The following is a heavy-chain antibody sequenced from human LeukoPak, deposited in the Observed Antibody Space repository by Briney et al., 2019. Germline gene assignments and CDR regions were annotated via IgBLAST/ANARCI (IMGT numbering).Heavy chain of an antibody. D-gene: IGHD3-10*01. V-gene: IGHV3-64D*06. Sequence: SGGSVRLSCSASGFTFSSYAMHWVSQAPGKGLEYVSAISSNGGSTYYADSVKGRFTISRDNSKNTLYLQMSSLRAEDTAVYYCVKGGYGSGSYYQYFDTWGPGTLLTVSS. CDR3: VKGGYGSGSYYQYFDT. J-gene: IGHJ5*02. CDR1: GFTFSSYA. CDR2: ISSNGGST.